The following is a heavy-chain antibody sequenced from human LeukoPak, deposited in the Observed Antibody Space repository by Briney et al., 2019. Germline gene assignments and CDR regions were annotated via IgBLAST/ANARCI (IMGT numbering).Heavy chain of an antibody. CDR2: ISSSGGRT. Sequence: GGSLRLSCSASGFTFSSYAMHWVRQAPGKGLEYVSAISSSGGRTYYADSVRGRFTISRDNSKNTLYLQMSSLRAEDTAVYYCVKGRYSNSWYSSDYWGQGTLVTVFS. J-gene: IGHJ4*02. D-gene: IGHD6-13*01. CDR3: VKGRYSNSWYSSDY. CDR1: GFTFSSYA. V-gene: IGHV3-64D*09.